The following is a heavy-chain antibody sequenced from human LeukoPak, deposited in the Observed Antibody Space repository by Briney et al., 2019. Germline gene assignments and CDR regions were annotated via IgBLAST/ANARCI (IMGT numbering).Heavy chain of an antibody. V-gene: IGHV3-30*18. J-gene: IGHJ4*02. Sequence: GGSLRLSCAASGLTFSSYGMHWVRQAPGKGLEWVAVISYDGSNKYYADSVKGRFTISRDNSKNTLYLQMNSLRAEDTTVYYCANLGRGNLDYWGQGTLVTVSS. D-gene: IGHD1-14*01. CDR2: ISYDGSNK. CDR3: ANLGRGNLDY. CDR1: GLTFSSYG.